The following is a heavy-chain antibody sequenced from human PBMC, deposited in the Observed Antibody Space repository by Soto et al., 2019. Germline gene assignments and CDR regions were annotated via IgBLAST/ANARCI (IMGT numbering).Heavy chain of an antibody. CDR3: ARGTGSSWYLYYYYGMDV. J-gene: IGHJ6*02. D-gene: IGHD6-13*01. V-gene: IGHV4-34*01. Sequence: PSETLSLTCAVDGGSFGGYYWSWTRQPPGKGLEWIGEVNHSGSTNYNPSLKSRVTISVDTSNNQFSLKLSSETAADTAVYYCARGTGSSWYLYYYYGMDVWGQGTTVTVSS. CDR1: GGSFGGYY. CDR2: VNHSGST.